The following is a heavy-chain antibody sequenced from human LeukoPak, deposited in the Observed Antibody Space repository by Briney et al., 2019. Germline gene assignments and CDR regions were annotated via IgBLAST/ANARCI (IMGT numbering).Heavy chain of an antibody. CDR2: TDTSGSYI. CDR1: GFTFSNYG. V-gene: IGHV3-21*06. D-gene: IGHD3-22*01. Sequence: GGSLRLSCAASGFTFSNYGMNWVRQAPGKGLEWVSFTDTSGSYIYYGDSVKGRFTISRDNAKNLLFLQMNGLRAEDTAVYYCARVRWYYDSSGYYIWFDYWGQGTLVTVSS. CDR3: ARVRWYYDSSGYYIWFDY. J-gene: IGHJ4*02.